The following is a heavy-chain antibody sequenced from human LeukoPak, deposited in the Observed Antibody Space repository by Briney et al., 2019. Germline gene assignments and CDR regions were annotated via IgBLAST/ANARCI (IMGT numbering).Heavy chain of an antibody. V-gene: IGHV4-59*12. CDR1: GGSISNSY. CDR3: ARDYEGDAFDI. D-gene: IGHD3-16*01. CDR2: IYYSGST. J-gene: IGHJ3*02. Sequence: SQTLSLTCTVSGGSISNSYWSWIRQSPGKGLEWIGFIYYSGSTYYNPSLKSRVTISVDTSKNQFSLKLSSVTAADTAVYYCARDYEGDAFDIWGQGTMVTVSS.